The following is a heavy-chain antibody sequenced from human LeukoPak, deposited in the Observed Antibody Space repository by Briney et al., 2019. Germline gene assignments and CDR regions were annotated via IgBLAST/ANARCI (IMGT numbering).Heavy chain of an antibody. CDR2: VDPGDGEA. J-gene: IGHJ4*02. V-gene: IGHV1-69-2*01. Sequence: ASVKVSCKASGYIFTDSYIHWIKQAPGKGLEWVGHVDPGDGEAESTERFKGRVILTADKSTDTAYMVLTSLRFEDTALYYCATARDTITGTIEAFDSWGGGTLVTVSS. D-gene: IGHD1-20*01. CDR1: GYIFTDSY. CDR3: ATARDTITGTIEAFDS.